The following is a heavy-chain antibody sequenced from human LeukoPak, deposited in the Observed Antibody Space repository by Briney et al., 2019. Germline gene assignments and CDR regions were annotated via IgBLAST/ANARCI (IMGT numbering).Heavy chain of an antibody. J-gene: IGHJ4*02. V-gene: IGHV3-21*01. CDR1: GFTFSSYS. D-gene: IGHD3-22*01. CDR2: ISSSSSYI. Sequence: GGSLRLSCAASGFTFSSYSMNWVRRAPGKGLEWVSSISSSSSYIYYADSVKGRFTISRDNAKNSLYLQMNSLRAEDTAVYSCARDGDYYDSSGYFFDYWGQGTLVTVSS. CDR3: ARDGDYYDSSGYFFDY.